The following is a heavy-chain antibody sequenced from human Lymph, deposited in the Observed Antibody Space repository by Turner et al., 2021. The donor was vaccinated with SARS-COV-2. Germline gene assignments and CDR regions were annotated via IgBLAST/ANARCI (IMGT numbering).Heavy chain of an antibody. CDR2: IHPNSGGT. CDR1: GYTLTGYY. J-gene: IGHJ4*02. Sequence: QVQLEQSGAEVKKPGASVKVSCKASGYTLTGYYMHWVRQAPGQRVEWMGWIHPNSGGTNYAQKFQGRVTMTRDTSISTAYMDLSRLRSDDTAMYYCARSRDLQSMVRGVDPFDYWGQGTLVTVSS. CDR3: ARSRDLQSMVRGVDPFDY. V-gene: IGHV1-2*02. D-gene: IGHD3-10*01.